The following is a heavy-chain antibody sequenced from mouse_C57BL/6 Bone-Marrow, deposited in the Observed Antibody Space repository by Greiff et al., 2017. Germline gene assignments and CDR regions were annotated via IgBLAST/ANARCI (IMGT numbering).Heavy chain of an antibody. CDR1: GYSITSGYY. Sequence: EVQLQQSGPGLVKPSQSLSLTCSVTGYSITSGYYWNWIRQFPGNKLEWMGYLSYDGSNNYNPSLKNRISITRDTSKNQFFLKLNSVTTEDTATYYCARAAYWGQGTLVTVSA. CDR2: LSYDGSN. CDR3: ARAAY. V-gene: IGHV3-6*01. J-gene: IGHJ3*01.